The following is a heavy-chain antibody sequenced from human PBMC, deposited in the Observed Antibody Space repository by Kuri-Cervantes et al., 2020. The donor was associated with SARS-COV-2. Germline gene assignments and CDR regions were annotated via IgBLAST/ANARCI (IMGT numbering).Heavy chain of an antibody. CDR3: ARSGSYGYLQH. V-gene: IGHV1-18*04. CDR1: GYTFTGYY. D-gene: IGHD1-26*01. CDR2: ISAYNGNT. J-gene: IGHJ1*01. Sequence: ASVKVSCKASGYTFTGYYMHWVRQAPGQGLEWMGWISAYNGNTNYAQKLQGRVTMTTDTSTSTAYMELRSLRSDDTAVYYCARSGSYGYLQHWGQGTLVTVSS.